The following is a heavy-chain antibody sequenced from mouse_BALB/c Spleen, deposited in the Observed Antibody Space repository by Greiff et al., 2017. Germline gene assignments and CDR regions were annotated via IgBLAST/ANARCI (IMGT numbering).Heavy chain of an antibody. CDR2: ISSGSSTI. CDR1: GFTFSSFG. J-gene: IGHJ4*01. V-gene: IGHV5-17*02. D-gene: IGHD1-1*01. CDR3: ARSSYYYGESAMDY. Sequence: DVKLVESGGGLVQPGGSRKLSCAASGFTFSSFGMHWVRQAPGKGLEWVAYISSGSSTIYYADTVKGRFTISRDNPKNTLFLQMTSLRSEDTAMYYCARSSYYYGESAMDYWGQGTSVTVSS.